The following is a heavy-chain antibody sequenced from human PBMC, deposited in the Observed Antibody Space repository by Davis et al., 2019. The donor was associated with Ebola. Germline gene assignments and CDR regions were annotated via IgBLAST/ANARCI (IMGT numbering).Heavy chain of an antibody. CDR3: ARGLGYSGYDQFDY. D-gene: IGHD5-12*01. CDR2: INPNSGGT. CDR1: GYTFTGYY. Sequence: ASVKVSCKASGYTFTGYYMHWVRQAPGQGLEWTGWINPNSGGTNYAQKFQGWVTMTRDTSISTAYMELSRLRSDDTAVYYCARGLGYSGYDQFDYWGQGTLVTVSS. V-gene: IGHV1-2*04. J-gene: IGHJ4*02.